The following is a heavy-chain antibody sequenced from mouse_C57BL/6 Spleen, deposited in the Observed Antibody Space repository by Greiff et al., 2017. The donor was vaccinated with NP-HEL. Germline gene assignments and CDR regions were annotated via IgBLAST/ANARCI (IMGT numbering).Heavy chain of an antibody. D-gene: IGHD3-2*02. J-gene: IGHJ2*01. CDR1: GYTFTSYW. Sequence: QVQLQQSGAELVKPGASVKMSCKASGYTFTSYWITWVKQRPGQGLEWIGDIYPGSGSTNYNEKFKSKATLTVDTSSSTAYMQLSSLTSEDSAVYYCARGGSSGYAFDYWGQGTTLTVSS. CDR2: IYPGSGST. V-gene: IGHV1-55*01. CDR3: ARGGSSGYAFDY.